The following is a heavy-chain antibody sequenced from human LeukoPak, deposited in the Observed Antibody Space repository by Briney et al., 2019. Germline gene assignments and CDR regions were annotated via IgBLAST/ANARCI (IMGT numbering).Heavy chain of an antibody. D-gene: IGHD6-19*01. CDR3: ARDRDSSGWYPGYYYGMDV. V-gene: IGHV1-18*01. J-gene: IGHJ6*02. CDR2: ISAYNGNT. CDR1: GYTFTSYG. Sequence: ASVKVSCKASGYTFTSYGISWVRQAPGQGLEWMGWISAYNGNTNYAQKLQGRVTMTTDTSTSTAYMELRSLRSDDTAVYYCARDRDSSGWYPGYYYGMDVWGQGTTVTVSS.